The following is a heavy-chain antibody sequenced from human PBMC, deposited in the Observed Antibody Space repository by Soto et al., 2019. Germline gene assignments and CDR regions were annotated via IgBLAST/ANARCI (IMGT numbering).Heavy chain of an antibody. V-gene: IGHV1-8*01. J-gene: IGHJ6*03. CDR1: GYTVTSYD. CDR2: MNPNSGNT. Sequence: ASVKVSCKASGYTVTSYDINWVRQATGQGLEWMGWMNPNSGNTGYAQKFQGRVTMTRNTSISTAYMELSSLRSEDTAVYYCARVRYYYYYMDVWGKGTTVTVSS. CDR3: ARVRYYYYYMDV.